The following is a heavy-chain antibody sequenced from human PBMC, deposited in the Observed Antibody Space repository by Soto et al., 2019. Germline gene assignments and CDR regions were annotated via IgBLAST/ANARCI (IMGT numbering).Heavy chain of an antibody. V-gene: IGHV3-30*18. J-gene: IGHJ4*02. CDR1: GFTFSSYG. CDR2: ISYDGSNK. Sequence: GGSLRLSCAASGFTFSSYGMHWVRQAPGKGLEWVAVISYDGSNKYYADSVKGRFTISRDNSKNTLYLQMNSLRAEDTAVYYCAKGGYSSGWSFDYWGQGTLVTVSS. D-gene: IGHD6-19*01. CDR3: AKGGYSSGWSFDY.